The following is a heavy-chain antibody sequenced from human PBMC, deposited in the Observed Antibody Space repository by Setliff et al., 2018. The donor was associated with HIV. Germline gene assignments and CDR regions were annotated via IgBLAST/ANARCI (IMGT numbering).Heavy chain of an antibody. CDR1: GVSTSSTSYY. D-gene: IGHD6-19*01. J-gene: IGHJ4*02. V-gene: IGHV4-39*01. CDR2: IYYSGNT. Sequence: PSETLSLTCTVSGVSTSSTSYYWGWIRQPPGKGLEWIGYIYYSGNTYYNPSLKSRVTISVDTSKNHFSLRLSSVTAADPAVYHCARQGAVTGHSFDYWGQGALVTVSS. CDR3: ARQGAVTGHSFDY.